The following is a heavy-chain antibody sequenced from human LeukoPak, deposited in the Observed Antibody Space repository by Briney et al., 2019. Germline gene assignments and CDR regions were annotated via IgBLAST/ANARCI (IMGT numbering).Heavy chain of an antibody. D-gene: IGHD2-8*02. CDR1: GYTFTSYD. CDR3: ARDPGIIRVGYYYYYGMDV. CDR2: ISAYNGNT. Sequence: ASVKVSCKASGYTFTSYDISWVRQAPGQGLEWMGWISAYNGNTNYAQKLQGRVTMTTDTSTSTAYMELRSLRSDDTAVYYCARDPGIIRVGYYYYYGMDVWGQGTTVTVSS. V-gene: IGHV1-18*01. J-gene: IGHJ6*02.